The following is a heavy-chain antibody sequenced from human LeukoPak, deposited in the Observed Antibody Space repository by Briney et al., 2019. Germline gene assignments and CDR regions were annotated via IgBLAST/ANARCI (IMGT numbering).Heavy chain of an antibody. V-gene: IGHV4-34*01. CDR2: INHSGST. Sequence: SETLSLTCAVYGGSFSGYYWSWIRQPPGKGLEWIGEINHSGSTNYNPSLKSRVTISVDTSKNQFSLKLSSVTAADTAVYYCAAATYYDFWSGNGAWFDPWGQGTLVTVSS. J-gene: IGHJ5*02. D-gene: IGHD3-3*01. CDR3: AAATYYDFWSGNGAWFDP. CDR1: GGSFSGYY.